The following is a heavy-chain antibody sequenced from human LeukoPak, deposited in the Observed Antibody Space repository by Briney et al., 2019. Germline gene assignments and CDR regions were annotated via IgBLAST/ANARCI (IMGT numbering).Heavy chain of an antibody. Sequence: GGSLRLSCAASGFTFSSYGMSWVRQAPGKGLEWVSAISGSGGSTYYADSVKGRFTISRGNSKNTLYLQMNSLRAEDTAVYYCAKDRITMIVSDFDYWGQGTLVTVSS. V-gene: IGHV3-23*01. J-gene: IGHJ4*02. D-gene: IGHD3-22*01. CDR1: GFTFSSYG. CDR2: ISGSGGST. CDR3: AKDRITMIVSDFDY.